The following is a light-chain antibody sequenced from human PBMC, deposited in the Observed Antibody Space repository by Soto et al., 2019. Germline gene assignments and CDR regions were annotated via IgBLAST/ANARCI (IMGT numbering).Light chain of an antibody. Sequence: ETALTQSPGTLSLSPGERATLSCRASQSVSSYLAWYQQKPGQAPRLLIYDASNRATGIPARFSGSGSGTDFTLTISSLESEDFAVYYCQQRSSWPPTFGPGTTVDIK. J-gene: IGKJ3*01. V-gene: IGKV3-11*01. CDR2: DAS. CDR1: QSVSSY. CDR3: QQRSSWPPT.